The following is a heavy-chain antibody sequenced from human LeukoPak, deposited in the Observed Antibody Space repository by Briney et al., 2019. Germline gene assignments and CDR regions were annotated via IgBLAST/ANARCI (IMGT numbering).Heavy chain of an antibody. V-gene: IGHV3-23*01. Sequence: GGSLRLSCVGSGFTFRSHAMSRVRQAPEKGLEFVSGIYENGGTTYYADSVKGRFSISRDNSKNTLYLQMDSLRGEDTAVHYCAKDFRIGYSAHFDYWGQGALVTVSS. J-gene: IGHJ4*02. CDR1: GFTFRSHA. CDR3: AKDFRIGYSAHFDY. D-gene: IGHD2-21*01. CDR2: IYENGGTT.